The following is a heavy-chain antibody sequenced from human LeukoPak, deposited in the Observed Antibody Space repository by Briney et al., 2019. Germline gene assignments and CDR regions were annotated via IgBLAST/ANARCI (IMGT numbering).Heavy chain of an antibody. CDR1: GFTFSSYW. CDR3: ARGMTTVTTGVWGSFYYYYGMDV. J-gene: IGHJ6*02. Sequence: GALRLSCAASGFTFSSYWMSWVRQAPGKGLEWVANIKQDGGEKYYVDSVKGRFTISRDNAKNSLYLQMNSLRAEDTAVYYCARGMTTVTTGVWGSFYYYYGMDVWGQGTTVTVSS. V-gene: IGHV3-7*01. CDR2: IKQDGGEK. D-gene: IGHD4-17*01.